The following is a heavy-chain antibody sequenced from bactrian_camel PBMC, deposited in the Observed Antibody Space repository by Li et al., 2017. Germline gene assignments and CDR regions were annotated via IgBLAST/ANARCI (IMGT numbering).Heavy chain of an antibody. CDR2: LWIGGATT. CDR3: AADQLYGTCRDVLEFPA. D-gene: IGHD6*01. V-gene: IGHV3-3*01. J-gene: IGHJ4*01. CDR1: RYTYKRNC. Sequence: HVQLVESGGGSVQAGGSLTLSCAAGRYTYKRNCMGWFRQRPGKDREGLAVLWIGGATTTYADSVKGRFIITRDKAKDLVYLQMNGLKPEDTGMYYCAADQLYGTCRDVLEFPARGQGTQVTVSS.